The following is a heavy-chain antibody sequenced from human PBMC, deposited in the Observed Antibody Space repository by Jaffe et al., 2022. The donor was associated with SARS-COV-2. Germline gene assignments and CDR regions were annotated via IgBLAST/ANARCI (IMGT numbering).Heavy chain of an antibody. D-gene: IGHD1-1*01. CDR1: GFTFSSYA. V-gene: IGHV3-23*01. CDR2: ISGSGGST. CDR3: AKGVGPHFLLERRGFAGAFDI. J-gene: IGHJ3*02. Sequence: EVQLLESGGGLVQPGGSLRLSCAASGFTFSSYAMSWVRQAPGKGLEWVSAISGSGGSTYYADSVKGRFTISRDNSKNTLYLQMNSLRAEDTAVYYCAKGVGPHFLLERRGFAGAFDIWGQGTMVTVSS.